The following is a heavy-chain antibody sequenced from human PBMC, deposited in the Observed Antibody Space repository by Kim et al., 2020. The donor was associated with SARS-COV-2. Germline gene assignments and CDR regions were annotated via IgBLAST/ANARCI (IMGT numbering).Heavy chain of an antibody. J-gene: IGHJ4*02. D-gene: IGHD6-19*01. CDR2: ISYDGSNK. Sequence: GGSLRLSCAASGFTFSSYAMHWVRQAPGKGLEWVAVISYDGSNKYYVDSVKGRFTISRDNSKNTLYLQMNSLRAEDTAVYYCARVGQSWYSSGPGGYYFDYWGQGTLVTVSS. CDR3: ARVGQSWYSSGPGGYYFDY. CDR1: GFTFSSYA. V-gene: IGHV3-30*04.